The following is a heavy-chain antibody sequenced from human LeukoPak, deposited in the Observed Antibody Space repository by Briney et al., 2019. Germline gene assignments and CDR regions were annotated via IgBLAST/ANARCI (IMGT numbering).Heavy chain of an antibody. CDR2: ISYDGSNK. V-gene: IGHV3-30-3*02. CDR1: GFTFSSYA. D-gene: IGHD6-13*01. CDR3: AKTRPLDSSSWSHGDY. Sequence: GGSLRLSCAASGFTFSSYAMHWVRQAPGKGLEWVAVISYDGSNKYYGDSVKGRFTISRDNSKNTLYLQMNSLRAEDTAVYYCAKTRPLDSSSWSHGDYWGQGTLVTVSS. J-gene: IGHJ4*02.